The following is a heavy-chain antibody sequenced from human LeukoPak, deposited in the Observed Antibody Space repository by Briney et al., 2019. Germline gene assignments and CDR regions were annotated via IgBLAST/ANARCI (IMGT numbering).Heavy chain of an antibody. D-gene: IGHD3-3*01. V-gene: IGHV4-34*01. Sequence: PSETLSLTCAVYGGSFSGYYWSWIRQPPGKGLEWIGEINHSGSTNYNPSLKSRVTISVDTSKNQFSLKLSSVTAADTAVCYCARGLTTFGVASRNYWGQGTLVTVSS. CDR1: GGSFSGYY. CDR2: INHSGST. J-gene: IGHJ4*02. CDR3: ARGLTTFGVASRNY.